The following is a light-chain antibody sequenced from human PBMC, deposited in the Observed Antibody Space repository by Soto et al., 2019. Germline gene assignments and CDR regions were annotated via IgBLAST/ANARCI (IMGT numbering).Light chain of an antibody. CDR1: QSVSSSY. Sequence: EIVLTQSPGTLSLSPGERATLSCRASQSVSSSYLAWYQQKPGQAPRLLIYGASSRATGIPDRFSGSGSGTDFTLTISRLEPADFAVYYCQQYGSSRALTFGGGTKVEIK. J-gene: IGKJ4*01. V-gene: IGKV3-20*01. CDR3: QQYGSSRALT. CDR2: GAS.